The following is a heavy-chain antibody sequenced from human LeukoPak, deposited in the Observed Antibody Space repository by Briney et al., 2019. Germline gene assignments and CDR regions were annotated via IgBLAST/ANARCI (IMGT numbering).Heavy chain of an antibody. CDR1: GFTFSSYA. V-gene: IGHV3-21*06. J-gene: IGHJ4*02. CDR2: MSSGGSYI. CDR3: ARGRPTGSSRRFVVQ. Sequence: PGGSLRLFCAASGFTFSSYAMTWVRQAPGKGLEWVSSMSSGGSYIYYADSVRGRFTISRDNAKDSLFLLMNSLRVEDTAVYYCARGRPTGSSRRFVVQWGQGTLVTVSS. D-gene: IGHD2-15*01.